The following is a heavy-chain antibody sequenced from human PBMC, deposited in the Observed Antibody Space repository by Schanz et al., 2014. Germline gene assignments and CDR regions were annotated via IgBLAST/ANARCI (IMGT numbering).Heavy chain of an antibody. CDR1: GGTFSSYS. V-gene: IGHV1-69*04. D-gene: IGHD6-6*01. CDR3: ARDQSPYTNSSDVRYFDY. CDR2: IIPVLAIA. Sequence: QVQLVQSGAEVKKPGSSVKVSCKASGGTFSSYSISWVRQAPGQGLEWMGRIIPVLAIADYAQKFQGRVTITADKSTSTAYMDLRSLRSDDTAVYYCARDQSPYTNSSDVRYFDYWGQGSLVTVSS. J-gene: IGHJ4*02.